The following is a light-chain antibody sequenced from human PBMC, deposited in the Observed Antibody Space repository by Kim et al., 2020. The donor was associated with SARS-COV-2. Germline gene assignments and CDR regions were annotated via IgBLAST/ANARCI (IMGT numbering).Light chain of an antibody. CDR3: QKYDGAPWT. CDR2: AAS. V-gene: IGKV1-27*01. Sequence: GDRVTITCRASQGISYHLAWYQQRPGKVPKLLIYAASALQSGVASRFSGSGSGTDFTLTINSLQPEDVATYYCQKYDGAPWTFGQGTKV. CDR1: QGISYH. J-gene: IGKJ1*01.